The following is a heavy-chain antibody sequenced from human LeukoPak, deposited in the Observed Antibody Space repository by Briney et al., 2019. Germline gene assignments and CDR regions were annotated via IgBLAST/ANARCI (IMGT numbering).Heavy chain of an antibody. Sequence: SVKVSCKASGGTFSSYAISWVRQAPGQGLEWMGRIIPIFGTANYEQKFQGRVTITTDESTSTAYMELSSLRSEDTAVYYCARDWNYDSSGYYYDESAEYFQHWGQGTLVTVSS. V-gene: IGHV1-69*05. J-gene: IGHJ1*01. CDR1: GGTFSSYA. CDR3: ARDWNYDSSGYYYDESAEYFQH. CDR2: IIPIFGTA. D-gene: IGHD3-22*01.